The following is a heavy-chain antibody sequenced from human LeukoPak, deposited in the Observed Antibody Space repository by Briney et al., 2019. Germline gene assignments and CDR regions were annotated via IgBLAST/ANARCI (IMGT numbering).Heavy chain of an antibody. CDR3: AREGDEMATTQNPPSYWYFDL. J-gene: IGHJ2*01. CDR1: GGSISSSSYY. V-gene: IGHV4-39*02. CDR2: IYYSGST. Sequence: SEALSLTCTVSGGSISSSSYYWGWIRQPPGKGLEWIGSIYYSGSTYYNPSLKSRVTISVDTSKNQFSLKLSSVTAADTAVYYCAREGDEMATTQNPPSYWYFDLWGRGTLVTVSS. D-gene: IGHD5-24*01.